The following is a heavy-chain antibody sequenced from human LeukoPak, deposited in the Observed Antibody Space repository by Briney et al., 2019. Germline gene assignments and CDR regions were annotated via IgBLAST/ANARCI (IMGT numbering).Heavy chain of an antibody. CDR2: IYYSGST. V-gene: IGHV4-31*03. CDR1: SDSISSGGYY. D-gene: IGHD2-2*02. Sequence: PSQTLSLTCTVSSDSISSGGYYWSWIRQHPGKGLEWIGYIYYSGSTYYNPSLKSRVTISVDASKNQFSLKLSSVTAADTAVYYCARGQLLPAAIGYWGQGTLVTVSS. J-gene: IGHJ4*02. CDR3: ARGQLLPAAIGY.